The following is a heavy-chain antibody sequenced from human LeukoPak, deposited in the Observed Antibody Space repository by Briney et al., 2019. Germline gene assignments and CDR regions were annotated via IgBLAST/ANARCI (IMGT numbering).Heavy chain of an antibody. Sequence: PGGSLRLSCAGSGFTLSSYAVNWVRQAPGKGLEWVANIKHDGSEQIYVDSVKGRFTISRDNAKDSVYLQMNSLRAEDTAVYYCTRGLGEHGGVSDRWGQGTLVIVS. J-gene: IGHJ5*02. CDR2: IKHDGSEQ. CDR3: TRGLGEHGGVSDR. V-gene: IGHV3-7*01. D-gene: IGHD3-16*01. CDR1: GFTLSSYA.